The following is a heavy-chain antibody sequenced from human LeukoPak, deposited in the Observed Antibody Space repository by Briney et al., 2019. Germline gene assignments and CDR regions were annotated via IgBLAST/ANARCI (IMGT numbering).Heavy chain of an antibody. CDR3: ARGGIAVAGWVYYYYYMDV. D-gene: IGHD6-19*01. CDR2: INPNSGGT. CDR1: GYTFTSYG. Sequence: ASVKVSCKASGYTFTSYGISWVRQAPGQGLEWMGWINPNSGGTNYAQKFQGRVTMTRDTSISTAYMELSRLRSDDTAVYYCARGGIAVAGWVYYYYYMDVWGKGTTVTVSS. V-gene: IGHV1-2*02. J-gene: IGHJ6*03.